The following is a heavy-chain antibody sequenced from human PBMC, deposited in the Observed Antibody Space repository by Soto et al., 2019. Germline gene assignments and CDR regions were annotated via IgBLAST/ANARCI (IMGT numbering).Heavy chain of an antibody. Sequence: SETLSLTCTVSGASISGFYWSWIRKSAGKGLEWIGRIYATGTTDYNPSLKSRVMMSVDTSKKQFSLRLRSVTAADTAVYYCVRDGTKTLRDWFDPWGQGISVTISS. J-gene: IGHJ5*02. CDR3: VRDGTKTLRDWFDP. CDR1: GASISGFY. CDR2: IYATGTT. V-gene: IGHV4-4*07. D-gene: IGHD1-1*01.